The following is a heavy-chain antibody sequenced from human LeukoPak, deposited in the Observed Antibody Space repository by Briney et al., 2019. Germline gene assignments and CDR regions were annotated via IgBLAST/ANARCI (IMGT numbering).Heavy chain of an antibody. J-gene: IGHJ2*01. Sequence: SETLSLTCTVSGGSISRYYWSWIRQPPGKGLEWIGYLSYRGNTNYNPSLKSRVTISVDTSKNQFSLKLSSVTAADTAVYYCARGSQRWYFDLWGRGTLVTVSS. CDR3: ARGSQRWYFDL. CDR1: GGSISRYY. D-gene: IGHD6-25*01. V-gene: IGHV4-59*01. CDR2: LSYRGNT.